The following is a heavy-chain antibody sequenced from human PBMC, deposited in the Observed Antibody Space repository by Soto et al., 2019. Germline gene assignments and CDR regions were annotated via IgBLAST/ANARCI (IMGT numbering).Heavy chain of an antibody. CDR1: GFTFSNAW. V-gene: IGHV3-15*01. CDR2: IKSKTDGGTT. J-gene: IGHJ6*02. Sequence: GGSLRLSCAASGFTFSNAWMSWVRQAPGKGLEWVGRIKSKTDGGTTDYAAPVKGRFTISRDDSKNTLYLQMNSLKTEDTAVYYCTHYYDFWSGYYHLLRGMDLWGQGTTVTVSS. D-gene: IGHD3-3*01. CDR3: THYYDFWSGYYHLLRGMDL.